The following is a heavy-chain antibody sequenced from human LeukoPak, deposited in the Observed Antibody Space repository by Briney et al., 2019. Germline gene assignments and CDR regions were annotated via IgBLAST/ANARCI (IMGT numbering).Heavy chain of an antibody. D-gene: IGHD6-19*01. J-gene: IGHJ4*02. CDR2: IYYSGST. V-gene: IGHV4-39*07. Sequence: RASETLSLTCTVSGGSISSSSYYWGWIRQPPGKGLEWIGSIYYSGSTYYNPSLKGRVTISVDTSKNQFSLKLSSVTAADTAVYYCARVLSSGLAPFDYWGQGTLVTVSS. CDR3: ARVLSSGLAPFDY. CDR1: GGSISSSSYY.